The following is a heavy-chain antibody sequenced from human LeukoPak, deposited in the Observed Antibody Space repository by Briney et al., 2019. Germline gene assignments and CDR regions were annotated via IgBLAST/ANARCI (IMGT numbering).Heavy chain of an antibody. CDR3: ARVLRSSSWYHPYY. Sequence: ASVKVSCKASGYTFTGYYMHWVRQAPGQGLEWMGWINPNSGGTNYAQKFQGRVTMTRDTSISTAYVELSRLRSDDTAVYYCARVLRSSSWYHPYYWGQGTLVTVSS. V-gene: IGHV1-2*02. CDR2: INPNSGGT. D-gene: IGHD6-13*01. CDR1: GYTFTGYY. J-gene: IGHJ4*02.